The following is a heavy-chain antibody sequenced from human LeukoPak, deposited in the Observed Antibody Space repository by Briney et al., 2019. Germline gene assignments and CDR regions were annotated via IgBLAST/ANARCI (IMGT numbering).Heavy chain of an antibody. CDR3: AKDLSIFGVVMGSAFDI. J-gene: IGHJ3*02. V-gene: IGHV3-30*18. D-gene: IGHD3-3*01. Sequence: PGGSLRLSCAASGFTFSSYGMHWVRQAPGKGLEWVAVISYDGSNKYYADSVKGRFTISRDNSKNTLYLQMNSLRAEDTAVYYRAKDLSIFGVVMGSAFDIWGQGTMVTVSS. CDR1: GFTFSSYG. CDR2: ISYDGSNK.